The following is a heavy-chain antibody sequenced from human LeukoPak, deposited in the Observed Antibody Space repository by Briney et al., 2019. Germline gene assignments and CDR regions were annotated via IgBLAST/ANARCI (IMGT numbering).Heavy chain of an antibody. D-gene: IGHD1-7*01. Sequence: GGSLRLSCAASGFTFSSYAMSWVRQAPGKGLEWVSAISGSGGSTYYADSVKGRFTISRDNSKNTLYLQMNSLRAEDTAVYYCAKDRRITGATGGWFDPWGQGTLVTVSS. CDR1: GFTFSSYA. CDR2: ISGSGGST. CDR3: AKDRRITGATGGWFDP. J-gene: IGHJ5*02. V-gene: IGHV3-23*01.